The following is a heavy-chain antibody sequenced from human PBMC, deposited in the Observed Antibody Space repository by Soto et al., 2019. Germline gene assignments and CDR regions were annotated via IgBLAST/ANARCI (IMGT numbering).Heavy chain of an antibody. J-gene: IGHJ4*02. Sequence: QVQLVQSGAEVKKPGASVKVSCKASGYTFTSYGISWVRQAPGQGLEWMGIINPSGGSTSYAQKFQGRVTMTRDTSTSTVYMELSSLRSEDTAVYYCARASDSSGYYRAHFDYWGQGTLVTVSS. D-gene: IGHD3-22*01. CDR3: ARASDSSGYYRAHFDY. CDR1: GYTFTSYG. V-gene: IGHV1-46*01. CDR2: INPSGGST.